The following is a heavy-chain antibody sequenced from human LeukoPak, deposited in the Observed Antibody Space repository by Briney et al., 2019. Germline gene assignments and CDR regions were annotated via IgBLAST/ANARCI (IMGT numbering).Heavy chain of an antibody. CDR1: GFTFSSYG. V-gene: IGHV3-30*02. Sequence: GGSLRLSCAASGFTFSSYGMHWVRQAPGKGLEWVAFIRYDGSNKYYADSVKGRFTISRDNSKNTLYLQMNSLRAEDTAVYYCAKSRGYNYGSWDQYFDYWGQGTLVTVFS. D-gene: IGHD5-18*01. CDR3: AKSRGYNYGSWDQYFDY. CDR2: IRYDGSNK. J-gene: IGHJ4*02.